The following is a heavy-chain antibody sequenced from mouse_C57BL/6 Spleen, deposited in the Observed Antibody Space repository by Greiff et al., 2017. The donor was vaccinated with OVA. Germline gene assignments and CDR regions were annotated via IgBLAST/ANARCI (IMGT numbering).Heavy chain of an antibody. CDR2: INPNNGGT. CDR1: GYTFTDYY. J-gene: IGHJ2*01. D-gene: IGHD1-1*01. Sequence: EVQLQQSGPELVKPGASVKISCKASGYTFTDYYMNWVKQSHGKSLEWIGDINPNNGGTSYNQKFKGKATLTVDKSSSTAYMELRSLTSEDSAVDYCARWDYGSSPFDYWGQGTTLTVSS. CDR3: ARWDYGSSPFDY. V-gene: IGHV1-26*01.